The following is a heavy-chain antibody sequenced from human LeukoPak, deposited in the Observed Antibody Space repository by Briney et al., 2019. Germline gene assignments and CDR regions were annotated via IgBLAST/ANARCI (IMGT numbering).Heavy chain of an antibody. CDR2: IKQEGSEK. Sequence: GGSPRLSCAAVGFTFISYWMSWVRPAPRKGMEWVDNIKQEGSEKYYVDSVKGRFTISRDNAKNSLYLQMNRLRAEDAAVYYCARGYYYDSSGYFHWGQGTLVTVSS. D-gene: IGHD3-22*01. J-gene: IGHJ4*02. CDR1: GFTFISYW. V-gene: IGHV3-7*01. CDR3: ARGYYYDSSGYFH.